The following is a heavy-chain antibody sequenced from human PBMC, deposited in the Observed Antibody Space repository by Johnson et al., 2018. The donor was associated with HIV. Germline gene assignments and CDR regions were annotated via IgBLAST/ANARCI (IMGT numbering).Heavy chain of an antibody. V-gene: IGHV3-30-3*01. J-gene: IGHJ3*01. CDR3: ASGDDDGF. Sequence: VQLVESGGGVVQPGRSLRLSCAASGFTFSNYAMHWVRQAPGKGLEWVAVISYDGSNKYYADSVKGRFTISRDNSRNTLYLQMNSLRPEDTAVYYCASGDDDGFWGRGTLVTVSS. D-gene: IGHD5-12*01. CDR1: GFTFSNYA. CDR2: ISYDGSNK.